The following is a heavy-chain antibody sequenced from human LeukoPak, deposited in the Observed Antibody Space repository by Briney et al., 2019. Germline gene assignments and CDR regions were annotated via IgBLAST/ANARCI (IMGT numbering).Heavy chain of an antibody. J-gene: IGHJ4*02. Sequence: ASVKVSCKASGYTFTSYGISWVRQAPGQGLEWMGWISAYNGNTNYAQKLQGRVTMTTDTSTSTAYMELRSPRSDDTAVYYCARPASGYSPALGLDYWGQGTLVTVSS. V-gene: IGHV1-18*04. CDR2: ISAYNGNT. CDR3: ARPASGYSPALGLDY. CDR1: GYTFTSYG. D-gene: IGHD5-18*01.